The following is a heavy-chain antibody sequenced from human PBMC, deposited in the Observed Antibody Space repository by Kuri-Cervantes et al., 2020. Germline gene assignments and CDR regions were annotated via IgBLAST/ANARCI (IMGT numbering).Heavy chain of an antibody. D-gene: IGHD1-1*01. Sequence: AAVKVSCKASGYTFTSYYMHWVRQAPGQGLEWMGIINPRGGSTSYAQKFQGRVTMTRDTSTSTAYMEVSSLRSEDTAVYYCASASTGIAFDIWGQGTMVTVSS. J-gene: IGHJ3*02. V-gene: IGHV1-46*01. CDR1: GYTFTSYY. CDR2: INPRGGST. CDR3: ASASTGIAFDI.